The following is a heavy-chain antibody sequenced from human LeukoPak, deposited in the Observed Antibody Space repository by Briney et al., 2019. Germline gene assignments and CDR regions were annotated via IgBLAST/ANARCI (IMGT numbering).Heavy chain of an antibody. CDR2: ISRNSANT. Sequence: PGWSLRLSCAASGFTFDDYAMHWVRQAPGKGLEWVSGISRNSANTGYADSVKGRFTISRDNAKNSLYLQMNSLRAEDTALYYCTRRRASSDSYYFDYWGQGTLVTVSS. J-gene: IGHJ4*02. CDR3: TRRRASSDSYYFDY. CDR1: GFTFDDYA. D-gene: IGHD6-19*01. V-gene: IGHV3-9*01.